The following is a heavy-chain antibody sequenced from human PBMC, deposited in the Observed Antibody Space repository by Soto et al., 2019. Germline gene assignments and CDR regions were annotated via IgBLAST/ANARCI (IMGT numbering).Heavy chain of an antibody. CDR3: ARDLSYYDSSGYSNWFDP. Sequence: NPSETLSLTCTVSGGSISSYYWSWIRQPAGKGLEWIGRIYTSGSTNYNPSLKSRVTMSVDTSKNQFSLKLSSVTAADTAVYYCARDLSYYDSSGYSNWFDPWGQGTLVTVSS. D-gene: IGHD3-22*01. CDR2: IYTSGST. CDR1: GGSISSYY. V-gene: IGHV4-4*07. J-gene: IGHJ5*02.